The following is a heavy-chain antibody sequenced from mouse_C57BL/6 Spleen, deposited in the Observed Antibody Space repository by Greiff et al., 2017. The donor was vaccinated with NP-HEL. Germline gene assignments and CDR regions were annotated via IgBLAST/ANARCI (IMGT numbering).Heavy chain of an antibody. J-gene: IGHJ2*01. CDR3: ARSLSYYGSSYGYFDY. CDR1: GFTFSDYG. Sequence: EVMLVESGGGLVKPGGSLKLSCAASGFTFSDYGMHWVRQAPEKGLEWVAYISRGSSTIYYADKVKGRFTISRDNAKNTLFLQMTSLRSEDTAMYYCARSLSYYGSSYGYFDYWGQGTTLTVSS. V-gene: IGHV5-17*01. CDR2: ISRGSSTI. D-gene: IGHD1-1*01.